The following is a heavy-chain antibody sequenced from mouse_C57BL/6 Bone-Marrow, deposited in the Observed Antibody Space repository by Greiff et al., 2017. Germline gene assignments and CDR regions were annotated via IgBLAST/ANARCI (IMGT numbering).Heavy chain of an antibody. CDR3: TFGYYSNPFAY. J-gene: IGHJ3*01. CDR1: GYTFTSYW. V-gene: IGHV1-5*01. Sequence: EVQLQESGTVLARPGASVKMSCKTSGYTFTSYWMHWVKQRPGQGLEWIGAIFPGNSDTSYNQKFKGKATLTAVTSASTAYMELSSLTNEDSAVYSRTFGYYSNPFAYWGQGTLVTVSA. CDR2: IFPGNSDT. D-gene: IGHD2-5*01.